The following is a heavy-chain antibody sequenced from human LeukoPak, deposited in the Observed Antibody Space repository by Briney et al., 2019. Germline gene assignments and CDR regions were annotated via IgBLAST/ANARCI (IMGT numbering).Heavy chain of an antibody. V-gene: IGHV1-18*01. D-gene: IGHD2-2*01. CDR2: IRTYNGNT. CDR3: ARYLGYCSTSSCFEFDY. CDR1: GYTFTSYG. Sequence: ASVKVSCKASGYTFTSYGIGWVRQAPGQGLEWMGWIRTYNGNTYYAQNLQGRVTMTTDKSTSTAYMELRSLRSADTAVYYCARYLGYCSTSSCFEFDYWAQGTLVTVSS. J-gene: IGHJ4*02.